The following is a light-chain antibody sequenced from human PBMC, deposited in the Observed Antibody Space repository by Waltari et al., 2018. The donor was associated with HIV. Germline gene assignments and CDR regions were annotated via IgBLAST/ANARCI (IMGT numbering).Light chain of an antibody. Sequence: SYVLTQPPSVSVAPRKTATVTCDGDHIGTKSGHWSQQKPGLAPVLVINDDDERPSGIPERFSGSNSGSSATLTISRVEAGDEADYYCQVWDGSGDHWVFGGGTKLTVL. J-gene: IGLJ3*02. CDR2: DDD. V-gene: IGLV3-21*04. CDR1: HIGTKS. CDR3: QVWDGSGDHWV.